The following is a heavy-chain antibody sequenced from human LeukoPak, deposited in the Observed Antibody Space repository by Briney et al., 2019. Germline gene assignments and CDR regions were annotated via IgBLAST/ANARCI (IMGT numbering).Heavy chain of an antibody. D-gene: IGHD3-22*01. CDR1: GYTFSSYS. CDR2: IRVRRNYI. J-gene: IGHJ4*02. Sequence: PGGSLRLSCLASGYTFSSYSINWVRQAPGKGREGVSSIRVRRNYIYYADSVRGRFRISRDDARDSLYLQMNSLRAEDTAVYYCVRLRRNSDTSGFYYYYDFWGQGTLVTVSS. V-gene: IGHV3-21*01. CDR3: VRLRRNSDTSGFYYYYDF.